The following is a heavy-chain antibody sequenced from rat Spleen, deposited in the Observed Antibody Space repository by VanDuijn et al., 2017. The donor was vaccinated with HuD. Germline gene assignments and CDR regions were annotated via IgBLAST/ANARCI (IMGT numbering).Heavy chain of an antibody. J-gene: IGHJ2*01. D-gene: IGHD1-11*01. CDR2: ISYDGGNT. V-gene: IGHV5-25*01. CDR3: ARHTPFNYGTVGDY. CDR1: GFTFSNYY. Sequence: EVQLVESGGGLVQPGRSLKLSCAASGFTFSNYYMAWVRQAPTKGLEWVATISYDGGNTYYIDSVKGRFTISRDNAKSTLYLQMDSLRSEDTATYYCARHTPFNYGTVGDYWGQGVMVTVSS.